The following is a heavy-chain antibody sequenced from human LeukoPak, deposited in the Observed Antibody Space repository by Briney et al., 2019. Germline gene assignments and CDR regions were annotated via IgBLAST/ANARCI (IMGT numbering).Heavy chain of an antibody. CDR2: IYYSGST. V-gene: IGHV4-31*03. CDR1: GGSISSGGYY. J-gene: IGHJ6*02. D-gene: IGHD3-22*01. CDR3: AGSYYYDSSGSEQPNYYYYYGMDV. Sequence: ASQTLSLTCTVSGGSISSGGYYWSWIRQHPGKGLEWIGYIYYSGSTYYNPSLKSRVTISVDTSKNQFSLKLSSVTAADTAVYYCAGSYYYDSSGSEQPNYYYYYGMDVWGQGTTVTVSS.